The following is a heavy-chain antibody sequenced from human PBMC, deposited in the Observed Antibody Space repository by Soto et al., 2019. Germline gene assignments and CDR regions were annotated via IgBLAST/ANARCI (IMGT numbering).Heavy chain of an antibody. CDR1: GGTLSINA. D-gene: IGHD3-9*01. V-gene: IGHV1-69*01. J-gene: IGHJ4*01. Sequence: QVQLVQAGAEVKKPGSSVKVSCKTSGGTLSINAISWVRQARGQGFEWMGGISPIFGATKYIDMFQGRLTITADESTSTVCMELGSLTSEDTAVYFCTRDHRNYDVLTVWGQGTQVTVTS. CDR2: ISPIFGAT. CDR3: TRDHRNYDVLTV.